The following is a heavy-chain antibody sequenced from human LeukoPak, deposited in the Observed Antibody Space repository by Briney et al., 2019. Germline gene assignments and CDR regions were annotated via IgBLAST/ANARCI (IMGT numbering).Heavy chain of an antibody. CDR1: GFTFSSYS. V-gene: IGHV3-21*01. CDR2: ISSSSSYM. J-gene: IGHJ5*02. D-gene: IGHD2-21*02. CDR3: AKMVTATMRNWFDP. Sequence: GGSLRLSCAASGFTFSSYSMTWVRQAPGKGLEWVSSISSSSSYMYYADSVKGRFTISRDNAKNSLYLQMNSLRAEDTALYYCAKMVTATMRNWFDPWGHGTQVTVSS.